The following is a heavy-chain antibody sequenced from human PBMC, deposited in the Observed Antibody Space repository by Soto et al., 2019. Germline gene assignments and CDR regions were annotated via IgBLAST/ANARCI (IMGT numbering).Heavy chain of an antibody. J-gene: IGHJ6*02. CDR2: IKSKTDGGTT. Sequence: LRLSCAASGFTFSNAWMSWVRQAPGKGLEWVGRIKSKTDGGTTDYAAPVKGRFTISRDDSKNTLYLQMNSLKTEDTAVYYCTTDLQQYYYGMDVWGQGTTVTVSS. V-gene: IGHV3-15*01. CDR1: GFTFSNAW. CDR3: TTDLQQYYYGMDV.